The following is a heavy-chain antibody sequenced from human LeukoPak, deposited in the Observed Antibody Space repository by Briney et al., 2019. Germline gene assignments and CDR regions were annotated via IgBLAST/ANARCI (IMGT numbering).Heavy chain of an antibody. Sequence: PGGSLRLSCAASGFTFSTYAMTWVRQAPGKGLEWVSTISGSGGNTYYADSVKGRFTISRDNSKNTLYLQMNSLTAEDTALYHCAKGRGHGYYDYWGQGTLVTVSS. CDR2: ISGSGGNT. CDR3: AKGRGHGYYDY. V-gene: IGHV3-23*01. J-gene: IGHJ4*02. CDR1: GFTFSTYA. D-gene: IGHD3-22*01.